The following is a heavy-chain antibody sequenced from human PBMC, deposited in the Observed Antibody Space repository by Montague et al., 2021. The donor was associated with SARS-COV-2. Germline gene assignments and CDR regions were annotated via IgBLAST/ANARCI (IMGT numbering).Heavy chain of an antibody. CDR1: GGSFSGYY. J-gene: IGHJ4*02. Sequence: SETLSLTCAVYGGSFSGYYWSWIRQPPEKGLEWIGEINQSGRTNNNPSLKSRVIISVDTSKNQFSLKLSSVTAADTAVYYCARRGSSVWGGTVNAELDYWGQGILVIASS. CDR3: ARRGSSVWGGTVNAELDY. V-gene: IGHV4-34*01. CDR2: INQSGRT. D-gene: IGHD3-16*01.